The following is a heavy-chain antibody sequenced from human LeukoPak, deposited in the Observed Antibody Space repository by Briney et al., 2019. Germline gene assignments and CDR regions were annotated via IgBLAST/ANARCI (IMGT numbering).Heavy chain of an antibody. CDR1: GFTFSSYG. Sequence: GGSLRLSCAASGFTFSSYGMHWVRQAPGKGLEWVAVIWYDGSNKYYADSVKGRFTISRDNSKNTLYLQMNSLRAEDTAVYYCAKTYSGYDYADYWGQGTLVTVSS. CDR3: AKTYSGYDYADY. CDR2: IWYDGSNK. D-gene: IGHD5-12*01. V-gene: IGHV3-33*06. J-gene: IGHJ4*02.